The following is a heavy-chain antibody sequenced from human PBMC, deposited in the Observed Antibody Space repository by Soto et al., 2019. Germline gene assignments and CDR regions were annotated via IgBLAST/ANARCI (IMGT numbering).Heavy chain of an antibody. CDR3: AKDKASVATFNAFDI. V-gene: IGHV3-43*01. CDR2: ISWDGGST. J-gene: IGHJ3*02. D-gene: IGHD5-12*01. CDR1: GFTFDDYT. Sequence: GGSLRLSCAASGFTFDDYTMHWVRQAPGKGLEWVSLISWDGGSTYYADSVKGRFTISRDNSKNSLYLQMNSLRTEDTALYYCAKDKASVATFNAFDIWGQGTMVTVSS.